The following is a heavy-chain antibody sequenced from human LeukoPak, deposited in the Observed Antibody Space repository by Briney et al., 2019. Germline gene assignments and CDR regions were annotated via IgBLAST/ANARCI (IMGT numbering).Heavy chain of an antibody. J-gene: IGHJ4*02. V-gene: IGHV3-53*01. CDR2: IYSGGST. CDR3: ASDVYSSGCYFDY. Sequence: GGSLRLSCATSGFTVSSNYMSWVRQAPGKGLEWVSVIYSGGSTYYADSVKGRFTISRDNSKNTLYLQMNSLRAEDTAVYYCASDVYSSGCYFDYWGQGTLVTVSS. D-gene: IGHD6-19*01. CDR1: GFTVSSNY.